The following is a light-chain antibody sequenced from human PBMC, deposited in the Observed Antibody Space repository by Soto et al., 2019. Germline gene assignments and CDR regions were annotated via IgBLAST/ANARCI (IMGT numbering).Light chain of an antibody. CDR1: QTLSNSF. CDR2: DTS. J-gene: IGKJ5*01. V-gene: IGKV3-20*01. Sequence: EILLTQSPGALAVSPGEVATLSCRASQTLSNSFIAWYQHKPGQAPRLLVYDTSTRATGIPDRYSGSGSGTDFTLTISRLEPEDFAVFFCQQYGTSEIIFGQGTRLEIK. CDR3: QQYGTSEII.